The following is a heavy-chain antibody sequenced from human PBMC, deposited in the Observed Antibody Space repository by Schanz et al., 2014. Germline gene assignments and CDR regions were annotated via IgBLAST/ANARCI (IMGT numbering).Heavy chain of an antibody. CDR1: GFTFSDFY. CDR3: VREDMVRGIRAFDI. J-gene: IGHJ3*02. CDR2: ISGESYYI. D-gene: IGHD3-10*01. Sequence: QVHLVESGGGLVKPGGSLRLSCAASGFTFSDFYMTWIRQAPGKGLEWVSYISGESYYITYADSVKGRFTISRDNAKNSLFLQMNSLTAEDTAVYYCVREDMVRGIRAFDIWGQGTMVTVSS. V-gene: IGHV3-11*06.